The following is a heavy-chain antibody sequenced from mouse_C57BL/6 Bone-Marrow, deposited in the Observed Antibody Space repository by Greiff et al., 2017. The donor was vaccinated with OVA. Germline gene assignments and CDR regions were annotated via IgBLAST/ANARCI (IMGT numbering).Heavy chain of an antibody. V-gene: IGHV1-81*01. Sequence: VQMKQSGAELARPGASVKLSCKASGYTFTSYGISWVKQRTGQGLEWIGEIYPRSGNTYYNEKFKGKATLTADKSSSTAYMELRSLTSEDSAVYFCARLDGYFFAYWGQGTLVTVSA. CDR1: GYTFTSYG. CDR2: IYPRSGNT. CDR3: ARLDGYFFAY. J-gene: IGHJ3*01. D-gene: IGHD2-3*01.